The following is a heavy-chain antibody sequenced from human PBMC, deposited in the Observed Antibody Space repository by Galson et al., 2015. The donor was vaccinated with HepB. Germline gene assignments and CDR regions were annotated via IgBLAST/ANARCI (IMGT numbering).Heavy chain of an antibody. CDR1: GFTFSGYA. J-gene: IGHJ4*02. D-gene: IGHD2/OR15-2a*01. CDR2: ITGTTNKT. V-gene: IGHV3-23*01. CDR3: AKFYTSYTLFHDY. Sequence: SLRLSCAASGFTFSGYAMAWVRQGPGKRLEWISMITGTTNKTYYADSVKGRFTISRDNSRNTLYLQMNSLRAEDTATYYCAKFYTSYTLFHDYWGQGILVAVSS.